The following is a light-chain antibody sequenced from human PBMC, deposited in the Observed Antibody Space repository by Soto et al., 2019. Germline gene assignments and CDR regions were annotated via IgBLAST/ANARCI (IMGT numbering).Light chain of an antibody. CDR2: ETS. Sequence: EIVLTQSPATLSLSPGEGVTLPCRASQSVSTSLAWYQQRPGQSPRLLIYETSIRATGIPARFSGSGSGTDFSLTISSLEPEDFAVYYCQQRGNWPLAFGGGTKVEIK. CDR3: QQRGNWPLA. J-gene: IGKJ4*01. V-gene: IGKV3-11*01. CDR1: QSVSTS.